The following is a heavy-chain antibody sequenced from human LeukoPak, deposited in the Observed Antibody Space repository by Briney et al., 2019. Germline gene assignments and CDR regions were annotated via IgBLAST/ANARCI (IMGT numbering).Heavy chain of an antibody. J-gene: IGHJ5*02. CDR3: TTDLPYDSSGYQP. CDR2: IKSKTDGGTT. Sequence: PGGSLRLSCAASGFTFSNAWTSWVRQAPGKGLEWVGRIKSKTDGGTTDYAAPVKGRFTISRDDSKNTLYLQMNSLKTEDTAVYYCTTDLPYDSSGYQPWGQGTLVTVSS. D-gene: IGHD3-22*01. CDR1: GFTFSNAW. V-gene: IGHV3-15*01.